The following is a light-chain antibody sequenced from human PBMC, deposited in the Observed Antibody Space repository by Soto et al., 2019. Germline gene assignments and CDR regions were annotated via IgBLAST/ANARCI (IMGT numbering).Light chain of an antibody. CDR3: QQSYSTPYT. J-gene: IGKJ2*01. Sequence: DIQMTQSPSSLSASVGYRFTITCRASQSISSYLNWYQQKPGKAPKLLIYAASSLQSGVPSRFSGSGSGKDFTLTISSLHPEDFATYYCQQSYSTPYTFGQGTTGDIK. V-gene: IGKV1-39*01. CDR2: AAS. CDR1: QSISSY.